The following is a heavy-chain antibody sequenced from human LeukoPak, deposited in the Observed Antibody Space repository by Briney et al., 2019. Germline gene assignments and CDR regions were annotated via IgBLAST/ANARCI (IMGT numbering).Heavy chain of an antibody. V-gene: IGHV4-59*08. CDR2: IYYSGST. Sequence: PSKTLSLTCTVSGGSISGYYWSWIRQPPGKGLEWIGYIYYSGSTSYNPSLKSRVTMSLDSSKNQLSLMMSSVTAADTAVYFCARAYCSGGSCFSRGNFDYWGQGTLVTVSS. CDR3: ARAYCSGGSCFSRGNFDY. CDR1: GGSISGYY. J-gene: IGHJ4*02. D-gene: IGHD2-15*01.